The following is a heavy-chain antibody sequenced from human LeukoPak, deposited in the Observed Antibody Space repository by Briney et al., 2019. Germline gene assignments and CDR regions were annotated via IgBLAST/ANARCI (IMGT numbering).Heavy chain of an antibody. D-gene: IGHD2-2*01. CDR1: GGSFSGYY. Sequence: YPSETLSLTCAVYGGSFSGYYWSWIRQPPGKGLEWIGEINHSGSTNYNPSLKSRVTISVDTSKNQFSLKLSSVTAADTAVYYCATAGLDCSSTSCHGKWFDPWGQGTLVTVSS. J-gene: IGHJ5*02. CDR3: ATAGLDCSSTSCHGKWFDP. V-gene: IGHV4-34*01. CDR2: INHSGST.